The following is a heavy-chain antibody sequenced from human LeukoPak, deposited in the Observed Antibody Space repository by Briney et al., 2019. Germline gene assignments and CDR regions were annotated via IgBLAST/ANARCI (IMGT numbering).Heavy chain of an antibody. V-gene: IGHV3-23*01. CDR3: AKDLKMGAIVPEFDS. Sequence: GGSLRLSCAASGFIFSSYPMHWVRQAPGKGLEWVSSISNNAASTYYADSVKGRFTISRDNSRDTLYLQMNSLRAEDTALYYCAKDLKMGAIVPEFDSWGQGTLVTVSS. D-gene: IGHD3-16*02. CDR1: GFIFSSYP. J-gene: IGHJ4*02. CDR2: ISNNAAST.